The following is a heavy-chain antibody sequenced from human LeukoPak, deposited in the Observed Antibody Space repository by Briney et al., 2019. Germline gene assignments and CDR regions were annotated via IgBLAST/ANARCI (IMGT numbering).Heavy chain of an antibody. J-gene: IGHJ5*02. CDR1: GGTFSSYA. D-gene: IGHD3-3*01. V-gene: IGHV1-69*13. Sequence: GASVKVSCKASGGTFSSYAISWVRQAPGQGLEWMGGIIPIFGTANYAQKFQGRVTITADESTSTAYMELSSLRSEDTAVYSCARARDFGVVTHNWFDPWGQGTLVTVSS. CDR2: IIPIFGTA. CDR3: ARARDFGVVTHNWFDP.